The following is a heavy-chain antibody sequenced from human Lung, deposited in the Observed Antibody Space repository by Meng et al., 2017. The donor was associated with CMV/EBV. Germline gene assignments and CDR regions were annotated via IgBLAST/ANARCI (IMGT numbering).Heavy chain of an antibody. CDR1: GYTFSGYY. CDR3: ARRGLYGDWFDP. Sequence: ASLKVFCNASGYTFSGYYIRWLRQAPGQGLVWMGWINPSSGGTNYAQISQGRVAMTRDMSITTAYMELSRLRSDDTAVYYCARRGLYGDWFDPWRQGTLVTVSS. CDR2: INPSSGGT. D-gene: IGHD2-8*01. J-gene: IGHJ5*02. V-gene: IGHV1-2*02.